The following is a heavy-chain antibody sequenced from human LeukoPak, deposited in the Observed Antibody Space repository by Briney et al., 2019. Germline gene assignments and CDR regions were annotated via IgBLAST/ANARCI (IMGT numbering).Heavy chain of an antibody. J-gene: IGHJ4*02. CDR3: AKFGSGNYYNFDY. V-gene: IGHV3-23*01. CDR2: ISDSGGST. CDR1: EFTFRSYA. D-gene: IGHD3-10*01. Sequence: PGGSLRLSCAASEFTFRSYAMSWVRQAPGKGLEWVSVISDSGGSTYYAGSVRGRFTISRDNSKNTLYLHMNSLRAEDTAVYYCAKFGSGNYYNFDYWGQGTLVTVSS.